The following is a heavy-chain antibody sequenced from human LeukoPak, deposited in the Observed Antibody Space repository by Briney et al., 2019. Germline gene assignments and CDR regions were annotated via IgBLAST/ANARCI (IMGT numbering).Heavy chain of an antibody. CDR3: AKDLPYSSSWYFEYFQH. V-gene: IGHV3-23*01. Sequence: PGGSLRLSCAASGFTFSSYAMSWVRQAPGKGLEWVSAISGSGGSTYYADSVKGRFTISRDNSKNTLYLQMNSLRAEDTAVYYCAKDLPYSSSWYFEYFQHWGQGTLVTVSS. D-gene: IGHD6-13*01. CDR2: ISGSGGST. J-gene: IGHJ1*01. CDR1: GFTFSSYA.